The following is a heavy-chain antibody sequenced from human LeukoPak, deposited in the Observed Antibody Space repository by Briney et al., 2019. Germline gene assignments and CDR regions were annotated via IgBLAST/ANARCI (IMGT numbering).Heavy chain of an antibody. Sequence: PGRSLRLSCAASGFTFSSYAMHWVRQAQGKGLEWVAVISFDGSNKNYADSVTGRFTISRDTSKNTLYLQMNSLRAEDTAVYCCARGGTISRGWGYFDFWGQGTLVTVSS. CDR2: ISFDGSNK. CDR3: ARGGTISRGWGYFDF. J-gene: IGHJ4*02. D-gene: IGHD6-19*01. CDR1: GFTFSSYA. V-gene: IGHV3-30-3*01.